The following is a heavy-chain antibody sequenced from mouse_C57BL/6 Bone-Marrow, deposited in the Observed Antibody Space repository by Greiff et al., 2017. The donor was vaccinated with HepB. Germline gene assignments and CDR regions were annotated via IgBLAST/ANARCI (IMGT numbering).Heavy chain of an antibody. CDR2: INPYNGGT. CDR3: AMVTGGPFAY. J-gene: IGHJ3*01. V-gene: IGHV1-19*01. Sequence: EVQLQESGPVLVKPGASVKMSCKASGYTFTDYYMNWVKQSHGKSLEWIGVINPYNGGTSYNQKFKGKATLTVDKSSSTAYMELNSLTSEDSAVYYCAMVTGGPFAYWGQGTLVTVSA. CDR1: GYTFTDYY. D-gene: IGHD2-2*01.